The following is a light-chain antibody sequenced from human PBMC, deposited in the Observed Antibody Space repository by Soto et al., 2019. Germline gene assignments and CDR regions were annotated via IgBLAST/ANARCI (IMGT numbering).Light chain of an antibody. Sequence: QSVLTQPASVSGSPGQSITISCTGTSSDVGSYNLVSWYQQHPGKAPKLMIYEVSKRPSGVSNRFSGSKSGNPASLTISGLQAEDEADYYCCSYAGSSTPYVFGTGTKLTVL. V-gene: IGLV2-23*02. CDR1: SSDVGSYNL. CDR2: EVS. J-gene: IGLJ1*01. CDR3: CSYAGSSTPYV.